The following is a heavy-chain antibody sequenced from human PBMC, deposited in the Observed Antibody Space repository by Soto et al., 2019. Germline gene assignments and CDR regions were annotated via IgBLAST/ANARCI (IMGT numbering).Heavy chain of an antibody. V-gene: IGHV4-59*01. Sequence: QVRLQESGPGLVKPSETLSLTCTVSNASISSYYWSWIRQPPGKRLELIGYVAPSGSSNYNPSLGGVYAISVDTSNNQCSVKVSTVTAAHTAVSYGARDGKFCGAIHDGDGRDVWGRGTAVTVSS. CDR3: ARDGKFCGAIHDGDGRDV. CDR2: VAPSGSS. D-gene: IGHD4-17*01. J-gene: IGHJ6*02. CDR1: NASISSYY.